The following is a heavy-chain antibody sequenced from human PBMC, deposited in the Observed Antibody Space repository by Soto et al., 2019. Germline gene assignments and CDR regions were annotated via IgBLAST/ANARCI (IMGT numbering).Heavy chain of an antibody. J-gene: IGHJ4*02. CDR1: GFTFSNYA. CDR2: LSYDGNNI. V-gene: IGHV3-30-3*01. CDR3: ARGPIGDAAMVTNYFDY. Sequence: VQLVESGGGVVQPGRSLRLSCAASGFTFSNYAIHWVRQAPDKGLEWVAVLSYDGNNIHYADSVKGRFTVSRDNSKNTLFLQLNSLRAEDTALYYCARGPIGDAAMVTNYFDYWGQGTLVTVSS. D-gene: IGHD5-18*01.